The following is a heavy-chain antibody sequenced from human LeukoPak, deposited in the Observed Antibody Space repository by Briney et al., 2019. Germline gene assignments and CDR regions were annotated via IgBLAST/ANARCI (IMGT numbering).Heavy chain of an antibody. Sequence: ASVKVSCKASGGTFSSYAISWVRQAPGQGLEWMGGIIPIFGTANYAQKFQGRVTMTTDTSTSTAFMELRSLRSDDTAVYYCARVIAVAGTFADYWGQGTLVTVSS. CDR1: GGTFSSYA. J-gene: IGHJ4*02. V-gene: IGHV1-69*05. CDR3: ARVIAVAGTFADY. D-gene: IGHD6-19*01. CDR2: IIPIFGTA.